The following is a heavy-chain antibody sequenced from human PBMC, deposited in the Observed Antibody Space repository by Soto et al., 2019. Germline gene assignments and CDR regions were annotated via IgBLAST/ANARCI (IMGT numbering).Heavy chain of an antibody. J-gene: IGHJ4*02. CDR3: ARGHNWKYFPFDY. V-gene: IGHV1-69*12. Sequence: QVQLVQSGAEVKKPGSSVKVSCKASGGTFSSYPISWVRQAPGQGLEWMGGIIPIFGQKFQGRVTITADESTSTAYMELSSLRSGDTAVYYCARGHNWKYFPFDYWGQGTLVTVSS. CDR2: IIPIFG. CDR1: GGTFSSYP. D-gene: IGHD1-7*01.